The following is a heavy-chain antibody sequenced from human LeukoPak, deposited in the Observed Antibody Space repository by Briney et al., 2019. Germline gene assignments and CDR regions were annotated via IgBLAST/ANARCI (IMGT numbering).Heavy chain of an antibody. CDR1: EFSVGSNY. CDR3: ARDRVSGSGSIDY. CDR2: IYSGGST. J-gene: IGHJ4*02. Sequence: TGGSLRLSCAASEFSVGSNYMTWVRQAPGKGLEWVSLIYSGGSTYYADSVKGRFTISRDNAKNSLYLQMNSLRVEDTAVYYCARDRVSGSGSIDYWGQGTLVTVSS. V-gene: IGHV3-66*01. D-gene: IGHD3-10*01.